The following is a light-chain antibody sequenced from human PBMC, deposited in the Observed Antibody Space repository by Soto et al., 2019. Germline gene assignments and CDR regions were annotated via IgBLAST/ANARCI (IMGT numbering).Light chain of an antibody. Sequence: EIVLTQSPGTLSLSSGERATLSCRASQSVRSNYLAWYQQKPGQAPRLLIYGASSRATGIPDRFGGSGSGTDFTLTISRLETEDFAVYYCQQYASSQLTFGGGTKVEIK. J-gene: IGKJ4*01. CDR3: QQYASSQLT. V-gene: IGKV3-20*01. CDR2: GAS. CDR1: QSVRSNY.